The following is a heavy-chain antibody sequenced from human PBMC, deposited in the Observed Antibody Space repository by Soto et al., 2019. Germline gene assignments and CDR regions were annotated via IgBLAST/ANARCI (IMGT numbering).Heavy chain of an antibody. Sequence: ASVKVSCKASGYTFTGYYMHWVRQAPGQGLEWMGWINPSSGGTNYAQKFQGRVTMTRDTSISTAYMELSRLRSDDTAVYYCARGLVYYDILSGSLGMDVWGQGTTVTVSS. CDR3: ARGLVYYDILSGSLGMDV. CDR2: INPSSGGT. J-gene: IGHJ6*02. V-gene: IGHV1-2*02. D-gene: IGHD3-9*01. CDR1: GYTFTGYY.